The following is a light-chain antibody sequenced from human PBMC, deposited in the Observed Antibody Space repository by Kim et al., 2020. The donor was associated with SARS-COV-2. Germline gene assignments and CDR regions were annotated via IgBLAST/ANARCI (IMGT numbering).Light chain of an antibody. CDR1: SSNIGSNY. V-gene: IGLV1-47*01. J-gene: IGLJ3*02. CDR3: AAWDDSLSGWV. CDR2: RNN. Sequence: ELTQPPSASGTPGQRVTISCSGSSSNIGSNYVYWYQQLPGTAPKLLIYRNNQRPSGVPDRFSGSKSGTSASLAISGLRSEDEADYYCAAWDDSLSGWV.